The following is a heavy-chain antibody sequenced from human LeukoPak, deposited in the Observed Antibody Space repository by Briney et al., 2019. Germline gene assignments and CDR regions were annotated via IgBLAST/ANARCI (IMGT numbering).Heavy chain of an antibody. V-gene: IGHV3-66*01. CDR3: ARVRDGDYYDY. CDR1: GFTVSSNY. Sequence: GGSLRLSCAASGFTVSSNYMSWVRQAPGKGPEWVSVIYSGGSTYYADSVKGRFTISRDNSKNTLYLQMNSLRADDTAVYYCARVRDGDYYDYWGQGTQVTVSS. CDR2: IYSGGST. D-gene: IGHD4-17*01. J-gene: IGHJ4*02.